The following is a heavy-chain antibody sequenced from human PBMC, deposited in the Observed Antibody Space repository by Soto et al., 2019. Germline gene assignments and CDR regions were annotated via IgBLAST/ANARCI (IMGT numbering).Heavy chain of an antibody. CDR2: ISGSGGST. Sequence: GGSLRVSCAASGFTFSSYAMSWVRQAPGKGLEWVSAISGSGGSTYYADSVKGRFTISRDNSKNTLYLQMSSLRAEDTAVYYCAKKGGDSGYYYYYGMDVWGQGTTVTVSS. CDR1: GFTFSSYA. D-gene: IGHD1-26*01. J-gene: IGHJ6*02. V-gene: IGHV3-23*01. CDR3: AKKGGDSGYYYYYGMDV.